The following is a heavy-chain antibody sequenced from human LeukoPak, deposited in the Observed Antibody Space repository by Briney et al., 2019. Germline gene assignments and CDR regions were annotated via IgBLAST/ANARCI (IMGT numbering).Heavy chain of an antibody. CDR1: GGSISSGGYY. CDR3: ATGGAYADFEY. Sequence: SQTLSLTCNVSGGSISSGGYYWSWIRQPAGKGLEWIGRIYASGSTEYNPSLKSRVTITVDTSKNQFSLKLSPVTAADTAVYYCATGGAYADFEYWGQGILVTVSS. V-gene: IGHV4-61*02. CDR2: IYASGST. J-gene: IGHJ4*02. D-gene: IGHD2-2*01.